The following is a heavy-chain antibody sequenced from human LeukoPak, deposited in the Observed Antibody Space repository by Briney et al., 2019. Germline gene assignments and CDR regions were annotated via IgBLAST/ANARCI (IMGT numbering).Heavy chain of an antibody. J-gene: IGHJ5*02. Sequence: SETLSLTCTVSGGSISSSSYSWSWIRQPPGKGLEWIGEINHSGSTNYNPSLKSRVTISVDTSKNQFSLKLSSVTAADTAVYYCARSVTTHLRWFDPWGQGTLVTVSS. CDR3: ARSVTTHLRWFDP. D-gene: IGHD4-17*01. V-gene: IGHV4-39*07. CDR1: GGSISSSSYS. CDR2: INHSGST.